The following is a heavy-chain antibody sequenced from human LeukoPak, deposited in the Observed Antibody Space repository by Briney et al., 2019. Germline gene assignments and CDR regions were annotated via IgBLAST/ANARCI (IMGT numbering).Heavy chain of an antibody. V-gene: IGHV3-7*01. CDR1: GFTFSNYW. CDR2: IRQDGYET. J-gene: IGHJ4*02. CDR3: ATSDYYGSGRGGVSPSDY. D-gene: IGHD3-10*01. Sequence: PGGSLRLSCAASGFTFSNYWMSWVRQGPGEGLKWVASIRQDGYETYYVDSVKGRFTISRDNAKNSLYLQLNSLRAEDTAVYYCATSDYYGSGRGGVSPSDYWGQGTLVTVSS.